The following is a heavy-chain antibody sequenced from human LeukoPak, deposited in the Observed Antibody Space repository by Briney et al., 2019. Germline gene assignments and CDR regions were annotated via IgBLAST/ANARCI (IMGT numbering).Heavy chain of an antibody. J-gene: IGHJ4*02. CDR2: ISSSSSYI. CDR3: ARTIAAAGTLDFDY. D-gene: IGHD6-13*01. V-gene: IGHV3-21*01. Sequence: GGSLRLSCAASGFTFSSYSMNWVRQAPGKGLEWVSSISSSSSYIYYADSVKGRFTISRDNAKSSLYLQMNSLRAEDTAVYYCARTIAAAGTLDFDYWGQGTLVTVSS. CDR1: GFTFSSYS.